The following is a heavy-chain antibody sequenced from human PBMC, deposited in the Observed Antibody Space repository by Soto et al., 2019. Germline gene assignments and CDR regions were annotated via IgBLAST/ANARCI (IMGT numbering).Heavy chain of an antibody. V-gene: IGHV3-21*01. D-gene: IGHD2-15*01. Sequence: PGGSLRLSCAASGFTFSSYSMNWVRQAPGKGLEWVSSISSSSSYIYYADSVKGRFTISRDNAKNSLYLQMNSLRAEDTAVYYCARAGCSGGSCYSEHYYYYYMDVWGKGTTVTVLL. CDR1: GFTFSSYS. CDR2: ISSSSSYI. CDR3: ARAGCSGGSCYSEHYYYYYMDV. J-gene: IGHJ6*03.